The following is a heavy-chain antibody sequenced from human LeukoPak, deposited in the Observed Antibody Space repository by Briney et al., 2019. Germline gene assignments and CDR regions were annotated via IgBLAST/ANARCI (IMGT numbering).Heavy chain of an antibody. V-gene: IGHV3-30*04. CDR3: ARDFRTPVYAIYYYYYMDV. J-gene: IGHJ6*03. Sequence: GGSLRLSCTASGFTFSSYAMHWVRQAPGKGLEWVAVISYDGSNKYYADSVKGRFTISRDNSKNTLYLQMNSLRAEDTAVYYCARDFRTPVYAIYYYYYMDVWGKGTTVTVSS. D-gene: IGHD2-8*01. CDR2: ISYDGSNK. CDR1: GFTFSSYA.